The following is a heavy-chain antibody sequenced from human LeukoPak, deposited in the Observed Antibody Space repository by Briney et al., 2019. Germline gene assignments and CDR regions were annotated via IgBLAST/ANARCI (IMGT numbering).Heavy chain of an antibody. CDR2: ISSSSYI. J-gene: IGHJ4*02. D-gene: IGHD4-23*01. CDR1: GFIFSSYS. V-gene: IGHV3-21*01. CDR3: AREYGGFDY. Sequence: PGGSLRLSCAAPGFIFSSYSMNWVRQAPGKGLEWVSSISSSSYIDYADSVKGRFTISRDNAKNSLYLQMNSLRAEDTAVYYCAREYGGFDYWGQGTLVTVSS.